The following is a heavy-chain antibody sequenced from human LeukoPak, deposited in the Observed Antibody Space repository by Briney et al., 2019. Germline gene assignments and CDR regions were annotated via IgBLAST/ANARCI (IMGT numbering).Heavy chain of an antibody. CDR1: GFTFSSYS. D-gene: IGHD5-18*01. CDR3: ARGEFAWIQGSYGLNV. J-gene: IGHJ6*02. CDR2: ISSSSSYI. Sequence: GGSLRLSCAASGFTFSSYSMNWVRQTPGKGLEWVSSISSSSSYIYYADSVKGRFTISRDNAKNSLYLQVNSLRPEDTAVYYCARGEFAWIQGSYGLNVWGQGTTVTVSS. V-gene: IGHV3-21*01.